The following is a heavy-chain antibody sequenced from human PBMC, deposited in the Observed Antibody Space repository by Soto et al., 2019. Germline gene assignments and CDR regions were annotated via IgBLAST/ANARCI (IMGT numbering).Heavy chain of an antibody. D-gene: IGHD3-10*01. CDR1: GFTFSNYV. Sequence: EVQLLESGGGLVQPGGSLRISCAASGFTFSNYVMTWVRQAPGRGLEWVSGISASGGSTYYADSVKGRVTISRDNSNGMVFRQMHGRGAEDTALYYCAKASYGSGRYRVDYWGQGTLVTVSS. CDR3: AKASYGSGRYRVDY. V-gene: IGHV3-23*01. CDR2: ISASGGST. J-gene: IGHJ4*02.